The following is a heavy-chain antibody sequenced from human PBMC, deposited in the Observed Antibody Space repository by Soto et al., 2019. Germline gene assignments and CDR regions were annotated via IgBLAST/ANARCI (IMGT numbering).Heavy chain of an antibody. J-gene: IGHJ4*02. D-gene: IGHD3-22*01. CDR1: GFIFSSYV. Sequence: GSLRLSCAASGFIFSSYVMNWVRQAPGKGLEWVSSISGGGGTTYYADSVKGRFTISRDNSKSTLYLQMNSLRGEDTAVYYCTKDSDTSGYYFWYFDYWGQGALVTVSS. V-gene: IGHV3-23*01. CDR2: ISGGGGTT. CDR3: TKDSDTSGYYFWYFDY.